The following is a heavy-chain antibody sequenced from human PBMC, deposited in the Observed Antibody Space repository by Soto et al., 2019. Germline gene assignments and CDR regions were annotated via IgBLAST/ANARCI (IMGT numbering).Heavy chain of an antibody. CDR3: ARGASP. CDR2: MSPTSGNT. CDR1: GYTFTSFD. J-gene: IGHJ5*02. V-gene: IGHV1-8*01. Sequence: QVQLVQSGAEVKRPGASVKVSCKASGYTFTSFDINWVRQAAGQGFEWLGWMSPTSGNTGYAQKFQGRITLTRSTSISTADMELTGLTRDDSAVYYCARGASPWGQGTLVTVSS.